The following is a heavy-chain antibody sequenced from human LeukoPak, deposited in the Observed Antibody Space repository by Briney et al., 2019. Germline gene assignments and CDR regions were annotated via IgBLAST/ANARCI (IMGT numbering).Heavy chain of an antibody. D-gene: IGHD2-2*01. CDR3: SKTGPQYCSSTSCYYFDY. CDR2: ISGSGGST. CDR1: GVTFSSYA. V-gene: IGHV3-23*01. J-gene: IGHJ4*02. Sequence: GGSLRLSCAASGVTFSSYAMSWVRQAPGKGLEWVSAISGSGGSTYYADSVKGRFTISRDNSKNTLYLQMNSLRAEDTAVYYCSKTGPQYCSSTSCYYFDYWGQGTLVTVSS.